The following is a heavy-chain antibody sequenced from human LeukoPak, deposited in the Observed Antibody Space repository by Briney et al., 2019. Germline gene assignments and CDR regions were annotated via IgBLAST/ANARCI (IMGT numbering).Heavy chain of an antibody. CDR2: INHSGST. Sequence: SETLSLTCAVYGGSFSGYYWSWIRQPPGKGLEWIGEINHSGSTNYNPSLKSRVTISVDTSKNQFSLKLYSVTAADTAVYYCARSGGSGTYYDGSFDYWGQGTLVTVSS. CDR3: ARSGGSGTYYDGSFDY. J-gene: IGHJ4*02. V-gene: IGHV4-34*01. CDR1: GGSFSGYY. D-gene: IGHD1-26*01.